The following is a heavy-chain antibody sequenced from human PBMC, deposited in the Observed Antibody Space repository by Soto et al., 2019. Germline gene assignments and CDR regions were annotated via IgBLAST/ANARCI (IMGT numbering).Heavy chain of an antibody. CDR3: ARVVDYYDPYYYYGMDV. Sequence: EVQLVESGGGRVKPGGSLRLSFAASGFTFSTYNMNWVRQAPGKGLEWVSSISSSSSYIYYADSVKGRFTISRDNAKNSLYLQMNSLRAEDTAVYYCARVVDYYDPYYYYGMDVWGQGTTVTVSS. CDR2: ISSSSSYI. CDR1: GFTFSTYN. D-gene: IGHD3-22*01. V-gene: IGHV3-21*01. J-gene: IGHJ6*02.